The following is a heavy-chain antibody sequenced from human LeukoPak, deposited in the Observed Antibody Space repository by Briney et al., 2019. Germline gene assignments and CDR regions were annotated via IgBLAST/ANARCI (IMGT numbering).Heavy chain of an antibody. J-gene: IGHJ4*02. CDR1: GFTFSSYS. Sequence: PGGSLRLSCAASGFTFSSYSMNWVRQAPGKGLEWVSSINILSNYIYYADSVKGRFTISRDNAKNSLYLQMNSLRAEDTAVYYCARVSHSSSWYSEFDYWGQGTLVTVSS. CDR2: INILSNYI. CDR3: ARVSHSSSWYSEFDY. D-gene: IGHD6-13*01. V-gene: IGHV3-21*01.